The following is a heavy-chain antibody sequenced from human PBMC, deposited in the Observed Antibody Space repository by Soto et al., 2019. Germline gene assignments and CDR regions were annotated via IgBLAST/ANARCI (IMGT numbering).Heavy chain of an antibody. V-gene: IGHV2-5*01. J-gene: IGHJ4*02. CDR2: IYWNDDK. CDR1: GFSLSTSGVG. Sequence: GPTLVNPTQTLTLTCTFSGFSLSTSGVGVGWIRQPPGKALEWLTLIYWNDDKRYSPSLRSRLTITKDTSKNQVVLTMTDMDPVDPATYYFASRPGLSGPGSYRCDYWGQGPRATSPQ. CDR3: ASRPGLSGPGSYRCDY. D-gene: IGHD3-10*01.